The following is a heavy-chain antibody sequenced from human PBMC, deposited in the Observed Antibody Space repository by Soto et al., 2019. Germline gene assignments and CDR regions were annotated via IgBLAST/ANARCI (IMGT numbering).Heavy chain of an antibody. D-gene: IGHD3-22*01. CDR3: AKNTYYYDSSGYYPFLS. CDR2: ISGSGGST. V-gene: IGHV3-23*01. Sequence: EVQLLESGGGLVQPGGSLRLSCAASGFTFSSYAMSWVRQAPGKGLEWVSAISGSGGSTYYADSVKGRFTISRDNSKNTLYLQMNSLRAEETAVYYCAKNTYYYDSSGYYPFLSWGQGTLVTVSS. J-gene: IGHJ4*02. CDR1: GFTFSSYA.